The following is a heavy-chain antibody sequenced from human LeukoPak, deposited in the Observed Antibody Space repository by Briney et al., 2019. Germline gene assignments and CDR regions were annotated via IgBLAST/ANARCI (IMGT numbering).Heavy chain of an antibody. Sequence: PGGSLRLSCAASGFTFSCYAMSWVRQAPGKGLEWVSAISGSGGSTFYADSVNGRFTISRDNSKNTLYLQMNSLRAEDTAVYYCAKRLYDYVWGSPTDYWGQGTLVTVSS. V-gene: IGHV3-23*01. CDR3: AKRLYDYVWGSPTDY. CDR1: GFTFSCYA. J-gene: IGHJ4*02. D-gene: IGHD3-16*01. CDR2: ISGSGGST.